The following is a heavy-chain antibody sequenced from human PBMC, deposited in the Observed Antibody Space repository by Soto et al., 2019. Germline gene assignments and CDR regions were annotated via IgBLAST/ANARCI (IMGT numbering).Heavy chain of an antibody. V-gene: IGHV1-69*13. Sequence: ASVKVSCKASGGTFSGYAISWVRQAPGQGLEWMGGIIPIFGTANYAQKFQGRVTITADESTSTAYMELSSLRSEDTAVYYCASPPLCSGGLYGYYGMDVWGQGTTVTVSS. D-gene: IGHD2-15*01. CDR1: GGTFSGYA. CDR3: ASPPLCSGGLYGYYGMDV. J-gene: IGHJ6*02. CDR2: IIPIFGTA.